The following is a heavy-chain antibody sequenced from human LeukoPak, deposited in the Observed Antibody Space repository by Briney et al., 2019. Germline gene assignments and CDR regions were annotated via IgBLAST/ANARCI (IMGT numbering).Heavy chain of an antibody. V-gene: IGHV3-48*01. Sequence: GGSLRLSCAASGFTFSSYSMNWVRQAPGKGLEWVSYISSSSSTIYYADSVKGRFTISRDNAKNSLYLQMNSLRAEDTAVYYCTWSGYYGAGYYYYMDVWGKGTTVTVSS. D-gene: IGHD3-3*01. CDR3: TWSGYYGAGYYYYMDV. CDR1: GFTFSSYS. J-gene: IGHJ6*03. CDR2: ISSSSSTI.